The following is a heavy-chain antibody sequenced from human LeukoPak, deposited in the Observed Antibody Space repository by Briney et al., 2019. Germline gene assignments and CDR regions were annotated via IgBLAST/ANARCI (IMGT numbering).Heavy chain of an antibody. D-gene: IGHD3-22*01. CDR1: GFTFSDYY. V-gene: IGHV3-53*04. Sequence: GGSLRLSCAASGFTFSDYYMSWVRQAPGKGLEWVSVIYSGGSTYYADSVKGRFTISRHNSKNTLYLQMNSLRAEDTAVYYCARGGYWGNFDYWGQGTLVTVSS. J-gene: IGHJ4*02. CDR3: ARGGYWGNFDY. CDR2: IYSGGST.